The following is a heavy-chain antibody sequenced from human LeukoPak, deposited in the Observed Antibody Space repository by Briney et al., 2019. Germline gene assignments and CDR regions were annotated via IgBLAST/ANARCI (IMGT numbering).Heavy chain of an antibody. Sequence: GGSLRLSCAASGFTFSSYSMNWVRQAPGKGLEWVSSISSSSSSYIYYADSVKGRFTISRDNAKNSLYLQMNSLRAEDTAEYYCARASTYYYGSGEDFDYWGQGTLVTVSS. V-gene: IGHV3-21*01. D-gene: IGHD3-10*01. CDR2: ISSSSSSYI. J-gene: IGHJ4*02. CDR1: GFTFSSYS. CDR3: ARASTYYYGSGEDFDY.